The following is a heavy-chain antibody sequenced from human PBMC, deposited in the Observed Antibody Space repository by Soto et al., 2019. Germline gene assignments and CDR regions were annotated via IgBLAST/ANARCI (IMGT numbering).Heavy chain of an antibody. J-gene: IGHJ4*02. V-gene: IGHV3-66*01. CDR2: ISLAGDT. Sequence: GGSLRLSCAASGITVSNNYMSWFRQAPGKGLEWVSAISLAGDTYYADSVKGRFTISRDNSKNTLYSQMNSLRAEDTAVYYCARDPPGSGSYTYDYWGQGTLVTVSS. D-gene: IGHD3-10*01. CDR3: ARDPPGSGSYTYDY. CDR1: GITVSNNY.